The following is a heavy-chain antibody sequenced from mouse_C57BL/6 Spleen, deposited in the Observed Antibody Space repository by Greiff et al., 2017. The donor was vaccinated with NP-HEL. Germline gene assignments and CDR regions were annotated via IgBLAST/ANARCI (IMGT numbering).Heavy chain of an antibody. CDR3: AIYYSAMDY. V-gene: IGHV1-69*01. J-gene: IGHJ4*01. CDR2: IDPSDSYT. Sequence: VQLQQPGAELVMPGASVKLSCKASGYTFTSYWMHWVKQRPGQGLEWIGEIDPSDSYTNYNQKFKGKSTLTVDKSSSTAYMQLSSLTSEDSAVYYCAIYYSAMDYWGQGTSVTVSS. CDR1: GYTFTSYW.